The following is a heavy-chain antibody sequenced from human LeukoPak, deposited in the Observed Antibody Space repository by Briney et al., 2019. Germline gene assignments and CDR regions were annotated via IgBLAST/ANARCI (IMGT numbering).Heavy chain of an antibody. CDR3: ARQKGGSYYVFDY. D-gene: IGHD1-26*01. Sequence: PSETLSLTCTVSGGSISSSSYYWGWIRQPPGKGLEWIGSIYYSGSTYYNPSLKSRVTISVDTSKNQFSLKLSSVTAADTAVYYCARQKGGSYYVFDYWGQGTLVTVSS. CDR1: GGSISSSSYY. J-gene: IGHJ4*02. V-gene: IGHV4-39*01. CDR2: IYYSGST.